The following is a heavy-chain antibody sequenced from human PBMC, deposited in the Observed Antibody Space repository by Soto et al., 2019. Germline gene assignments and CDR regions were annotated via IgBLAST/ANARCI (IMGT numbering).Heavy chain of an antibody. D-gene: IGHD3-22*01. J-gene: IGHJ4*02. CDR3: AKDKYYD. V-gene: IGHV3-23*01. Sequence: DSVKGRFTISRDNSKNTLYLQMNTLRAEDTAVYYCAKDKYYDWGQRTLVTVSS.